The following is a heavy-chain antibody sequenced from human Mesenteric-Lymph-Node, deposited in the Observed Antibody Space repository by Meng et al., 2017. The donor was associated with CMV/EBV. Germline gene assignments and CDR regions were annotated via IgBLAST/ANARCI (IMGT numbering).Heavy chain of an antibody. CDR3: AKDTLITFGGVAGAFDV. Sequence: GESLKISCAASGFTFSSYSMNWVRQAPGKGLEWVSYISSSSSTIYYADSVKGRFTISRDNAKNSLYLQMNSLRAEDTALYYCAKDTLITFGGVAGAFDVWGQGTMVTVSS. CDR2: ISSSSSTI. D-gene: IGHD3-16*01. V-gene: IGHV3-48*04. J-gene: IGHJ3*01. CDR1: GFTFSSYS.